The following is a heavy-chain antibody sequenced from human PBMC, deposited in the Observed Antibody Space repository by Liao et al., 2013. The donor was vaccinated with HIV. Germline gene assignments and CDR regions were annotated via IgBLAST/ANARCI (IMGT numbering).Heavy chain of an antibody. Sequence: QVQLQQWGAGLLKPSETLSLTCAVYGGSFSGYYWSWIRQPPGKGLEWIGEINHSGSTNYNPSLKSRVTISVDTSKNQFSLKLSSVTAADTAVYYCARGFPLLRFLEWLLTPLDYWGQGTLVTVSS. D-gene: IGHD3-3*01. CDR1: GGSFSGYY. V-gene: IGHV4-34*01. CDR2: INHSGST. CDR3: ARGFPLLRFLEWLLTPLDY. J-gene: IGHJ4*02.